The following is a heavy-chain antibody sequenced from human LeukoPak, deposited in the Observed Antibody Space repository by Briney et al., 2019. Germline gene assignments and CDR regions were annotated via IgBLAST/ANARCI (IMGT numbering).Heavy chain of an antibody. D-gene: IGHD6-19*01. CDR2: IFSNDEK. CDR1: GFPLSNARMG. Sequence: ESGPVLVKPTETLTLTCTVSGFPLSNARMGVSWIRQPPGKALEWLAHIFSNDEKSYSTSLKSRLTISKDTSKSQVVLTMTNMDPVDTATYYCARILLETYSSGWANWFDPWGQGTLVTVSS. V-gene: IGHV2-26*01. J-gene: IGHJ5*02. CDR3: ARILLETYSSGWANWFDP.